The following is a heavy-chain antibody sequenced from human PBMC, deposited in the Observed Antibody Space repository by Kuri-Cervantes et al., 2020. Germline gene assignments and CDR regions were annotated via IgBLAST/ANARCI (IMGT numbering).Heavy chain of an antibody. Sequence: GESLKISCAASGFTFSSYWMHWVRQAPGKGLVWVSRINSDGSSTSYADSVKGRFTISRDNSKNTLYLQMNSLRAEDTAVYYCARGVGYSNSGRFDPWGQGTLVTVSS. CDR2: INSDGSST. J-gene: IGHJ5*02. CDR3: ARGVGYSNSGRFDP. CDR1: GFTFSSYW. V-gene: IGHV3-74*01. D-gene: IGHD4-11*01.